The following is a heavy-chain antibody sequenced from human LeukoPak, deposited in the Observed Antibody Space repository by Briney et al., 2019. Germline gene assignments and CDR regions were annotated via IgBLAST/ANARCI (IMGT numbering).Heavy chain of an antibody. V-gene: IGHV3-74*01. CDR2: INSDGSST. J-gene: IGHJ6*02. Sequence: GGSLRLSCAASGFTFSSYWMHWVRQAPGKGLVWVSRINSDGSSTSYADSVKGRFTISRDNDKNTLYLQMNSLRAEDTAVYYCARGWLQFEYYYYGMDVWGQGTTVTVSS. CDR3: ARGWLQFEYYYYGMDV. CDR1: GFTFSSYW. D-gene: IGHD5-24*01.